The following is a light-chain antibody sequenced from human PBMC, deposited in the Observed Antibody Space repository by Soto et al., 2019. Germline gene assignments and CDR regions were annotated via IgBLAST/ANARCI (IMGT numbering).Light chain of an antibody. V-gene: IGKV1-5*03. J-gene: IGKJ1*01. CDR3: QQYSTYTPRT. CDR1: QSISIW. CDR2: KAS. Sequence: DIQITQSPSTLSASAGYRVTITCTSIQSISIWLAWYQQKPGKAPKILIYKASSLESGVPSRFSGSGSGTEFTLTISSLQPHDFATYYCQQYSTYTPRTFGKGTKVDIK.